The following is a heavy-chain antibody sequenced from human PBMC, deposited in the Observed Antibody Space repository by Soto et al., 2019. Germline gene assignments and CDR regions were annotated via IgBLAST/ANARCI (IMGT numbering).Heavy chain of an antibody. V-gene: IGHV4-39*01. CDR3: ASSNSTCGTMVRGFNYYYYGMDV. CDR2: IYYSGST. D-gene: IGHD3-10*01. CDR1: GGSISSSSYY. Sequence: PSETLSLTCTVSGGSISSSSYYWGWIRQPPGKGLEWIGSIYYSGSTYYNPSLKSRVTISVDTSKNQFSLKLSSVTAADTAVYYCASSNSTCGTMVRGFNYYYYGMDVWGQGTTVTVSS. J-gene: IGHJ6*02.